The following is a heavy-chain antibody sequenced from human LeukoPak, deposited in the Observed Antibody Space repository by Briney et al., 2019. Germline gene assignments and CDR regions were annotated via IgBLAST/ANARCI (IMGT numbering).Heavy chain of an antibody. CDR1: GSSISSGSYY. CDR3: ARDRAIFGVVSYLYYMDV. D-gene: IGHD3-3*01. CDR2: IYTSGST. J-gene: IGHJ6*03. V-gene: IGHV4-61*02. Sequence: MSSETLSLTCTVSGSSISSGSYYWSWIRQPAGKGLEWIGRIYTSGSTNYNPSLKSRVTISVDTSKNQFSLKLSSVTAADTAVYYCARDRAIFGVVSYLYYMDVWGKGTTVTVSS.